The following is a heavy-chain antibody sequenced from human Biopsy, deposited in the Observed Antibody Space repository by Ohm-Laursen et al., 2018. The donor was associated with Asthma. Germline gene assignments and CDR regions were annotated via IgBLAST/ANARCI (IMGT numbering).Heavy chain of an antibody. Sequence: SSLRLSCAASGFTFRSYAMHWVRQAPGKGLEWVAVIWFDGSNKYYADSVKGRFIISRDNSKNTLYLQMNSLRAEDTAVYYCARDIVATMIGYYYYGMDVWGQGTTVTVSS. D-gene: IGHD5-12*01. CDR3: ARDIVATMIGYYYYGMDV. CDR2: IWFDGSNK. J-gene: IGHJ6*02. V-gene: IGHV3-33*08. CDR1: GFTFRSYA.